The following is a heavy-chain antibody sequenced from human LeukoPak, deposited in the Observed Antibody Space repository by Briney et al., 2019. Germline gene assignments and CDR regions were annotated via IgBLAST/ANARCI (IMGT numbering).Heavy chain of an antibody. CDR3: ARAEYYYDIRWGD. D-gene: IGHD3-22*01. J-gene: IGHJ4*02. CDR2: ISYDGSNK. V-gene: IGHV3-30-3*01. Sequence: GGSLRLSCAASGFTFSCYAMHWVRQAPGKGLEWVAVISYDGSNKYYADSVKGRFTISRDNSKNTLYLQMNSLRAEDTAVYYCARAEYYYDIRWGDWGQGTLVTVSS. CDR1: GFTFSCYA.